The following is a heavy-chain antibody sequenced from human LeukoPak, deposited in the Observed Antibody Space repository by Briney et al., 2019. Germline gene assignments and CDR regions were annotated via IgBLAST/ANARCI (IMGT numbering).Heavy chain of an antibody. CDR2: INPSGGST. J-gene: IGHJ5*02. Sequence: ASVKVSCKASGYTFTSYYMHWVRQAPGQGLGWMGIINPSGGSTSYAQKFQGRVTMTRDTSTSTVYMELSSLRSEDTAVYYRARDWTEGGLDFTFDPWGQGTLVTVSS. CDR3: ARDWTEGGLDFTFDP. CDR1: GYTFTSYY. V-gene: IGHV1-46*01. D-gene: IGHD3/OR15-3a*01.